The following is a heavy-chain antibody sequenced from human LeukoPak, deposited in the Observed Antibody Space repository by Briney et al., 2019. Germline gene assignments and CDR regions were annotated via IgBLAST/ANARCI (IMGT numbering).Heavy chain of an antibody. J-gene: IGHJ5*02. D-gene: IGHD3-22*01. V-gene: IGHV4-59*01. CDR3: AREKFYDTSGYYYGVNYFDP. CDR1: DGSISSYY. Sequence: SETLSLTCTVSDGSISSYYWSWIRQPPRKGLEWIVYVYYTGSTNYNPFLKSRVTISVDTSTKQFSLKLSSVTAADTAVYYCAREKFYDTSGYYYGVNYFDPWGQGTLVTVSS. CDR2: VYYTGST.